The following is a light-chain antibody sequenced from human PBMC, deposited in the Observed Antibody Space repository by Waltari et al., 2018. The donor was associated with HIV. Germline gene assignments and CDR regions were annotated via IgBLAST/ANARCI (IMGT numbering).Light chain of an antibody. V-gene: IGLV2-11*01. CDR1: SSDIGGSTY. Sequence: QSALTQPHSVSGSPGQSVPISCTGTSSDIGGSTYVSWYRQFPGKAPSVIIHDVNKRPSGVPDRFSGSKSGNTASLTISGLQTDDEADYYCCSYAGNSDVVFGGGTTLTVL. J-gene: IGLJ2*01. CDR3: CSYAGNSDVV. CDR2: DVN.